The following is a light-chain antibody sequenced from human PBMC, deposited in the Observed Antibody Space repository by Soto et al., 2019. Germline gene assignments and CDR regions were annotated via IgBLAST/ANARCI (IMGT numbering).Light chain of an antibody. CDR1: QSVSSSY. V-gene: IGKV3-20*01. CDR3: QQHGSSPIP. CDR2: GAS. Sequence: EIVLTQPPGTLSLSPGERATLSGRASQSVSSSYLAWYQQKPGQAPRLLIYGASSRATGIPDRFSGSGSGTDFTLTISRLEPEDFAVYYCQQHGSSPIPFGQGTRLEIK. J-gene: IGKJ5*01.